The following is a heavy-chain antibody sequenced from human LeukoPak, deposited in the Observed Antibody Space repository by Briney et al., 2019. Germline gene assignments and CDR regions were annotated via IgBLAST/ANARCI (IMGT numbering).Heavy chain of an antibody. V-gene: IGHV4-59*08. J-gene: IGHJ4*02. Sequence: SETLSLTCTVSGGSISSYYWSWIRQPPGKGLEWIGYIYYSGSTNYNPSLKSQVTISVDTSKNQFSLKLSSVTAADTAVYYCARHGDVDTAMDFDYWGQGTLVTVSS. CDR1: GGSISSYY. CDR2: IYYSGST. D-gene: IGHD5-18*01. CDR3: ARHGDVDTAMDFDY.